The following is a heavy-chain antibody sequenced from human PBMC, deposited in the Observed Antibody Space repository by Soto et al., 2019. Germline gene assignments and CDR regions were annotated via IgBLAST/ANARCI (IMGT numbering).Heavy chain of an antibody. CDR2: IDPSDSYT. D-gene: IGHD4-17*01. CDR1: GYSFTSYW. V-gene: IGHV5-10-1*01. J-gene: IGHJ5*02. Sequence: GESLKISCKGSGYSFTSYWISWVRQMPGKGLEWMGRIDPSDSYTDYSPSFQGHVTISADKSISTAYLQWSSLKASDTAMYYCARDYVNWFDPWGQGTLVTVSS. CDR3: ARDYVNWFDP.